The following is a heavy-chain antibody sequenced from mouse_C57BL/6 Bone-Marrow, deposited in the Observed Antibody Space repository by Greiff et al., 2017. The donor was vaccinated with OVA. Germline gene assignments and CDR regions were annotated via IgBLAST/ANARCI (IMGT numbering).Heavy chain of an antibody. CDR1: GYAFSSYW. CDR2: IYPGDGDT. V-gene: IGHV1-80*01. Sequence: QVQLQQSGAELVKPGASVTISCKASGYAFSSYWMNWVKQRPGKGLEWIGQIYPGDGDTNYNGKFKGKATLTADKSSSTAYMQLSSLTSEDSAVYFCARPPYYGSSSFAYWGQGTLVTVSA. D-gene: IGHD1-1*01. J-gene: IGHJ3*01. CDR3: ARPPYYGSSSFAY.